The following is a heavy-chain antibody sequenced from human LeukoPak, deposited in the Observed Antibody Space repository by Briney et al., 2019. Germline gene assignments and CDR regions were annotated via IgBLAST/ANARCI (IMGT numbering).Heavy chain of an antibody. J-gene: IGHJ4*02. CDR2: ISGDGGTT. CDR3: AKVYVGSWYAYDH. Sequence: HPGGSLRLSCTASGFTFDDYAMHWVRQAPAKGLEGVSLISGDGGTTDYADSVKGRFTISRDNRRNSLYLHMNSLRTEDTALYFCAKVYVGSWYAYDHWGQGTLVTVSS. V-gene: IGHV3-43*02. D-gene: IGHD6-13*01. CDR1: GFTFDDYA.